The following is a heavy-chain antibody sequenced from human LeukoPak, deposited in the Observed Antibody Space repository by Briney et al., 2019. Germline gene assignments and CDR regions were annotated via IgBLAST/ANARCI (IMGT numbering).Heavy chain of an antibody. CDR3: AKDTIAAAGTFSLDY. CDR1: GFTFSSYG. V-gene: IGHV3-30*02. J-gene: IGHJ4*02. Sequence: GGSLRLSCAASGFTFSSYGMHWVRQAPGKGLEWVAFIRYDGSNKYYADSVKGRFTISRDNSKNTLYLQMNSLRAEDTAVYYCAKDTIAAAGTFSLDYWGQGTLVTVSS. D-gene: IGHD6-13*01. CDR2: IRYDGSNK.